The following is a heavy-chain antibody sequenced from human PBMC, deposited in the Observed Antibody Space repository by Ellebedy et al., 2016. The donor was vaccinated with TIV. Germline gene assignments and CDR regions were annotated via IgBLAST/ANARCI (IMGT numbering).Heavy chain of an antibody. CDR1: GGSISSYY. Sequence: MPLETLSLTCTVSGGSISSYYWNWIRQPPGKGLEWIGYIYYSGSTNYNPSLKSRVTISVDTSKNQFSLKLSSVTAADTAVYYCARGDIVATGPMVFWGQGTLVTVSS. J-gene: IGHJ4*02. CDR3: ARGDIVATGPMVF. V-gene: IGHV4-59*01. D-gene: IGHD5-12*01. CDR2: IYYSGST.